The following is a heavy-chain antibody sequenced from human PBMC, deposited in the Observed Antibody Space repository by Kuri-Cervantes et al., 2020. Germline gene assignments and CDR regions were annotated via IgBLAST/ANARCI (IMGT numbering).Heavy chain of an antibody. V-gene: IGHV4-59*01. Sequence: SETLSLTCTVSGGSISSYYWSWIRQPPGKGLEWIGYIYYSGSTNYNPSLKSRVTISVDTSKNQFSPKLSSVTAADTAVYYCAREHYYFDYWGQGTLVTVSS. CDR3: AREHYYFDY. J-gene: IGHJ4*02. CDR1: GGSISSYY. CDR2: IYYSGST.